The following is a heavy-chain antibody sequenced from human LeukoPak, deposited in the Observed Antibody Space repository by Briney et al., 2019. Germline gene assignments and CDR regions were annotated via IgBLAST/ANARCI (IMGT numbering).Heavy chain of an antibody. Sequence: VASVKVSCKVSGHTLTDLSIHWVRLSHGKGREWLGGFDRDQEETHLARDFQGRVTMTEDTSTNTAYLLISSLTSDDTAVYYCAAAPSQYLLLVDIWGQGTVVTVSS. CDR3: AAAPSQYLLLVDI. CDR1: GHTLTDLS. D-gene: IGHD2/OR15-2a*01. V-gene: IGHV1-24*01. CDR2: FDRDQEET. J-gene: IGHJ4*02.